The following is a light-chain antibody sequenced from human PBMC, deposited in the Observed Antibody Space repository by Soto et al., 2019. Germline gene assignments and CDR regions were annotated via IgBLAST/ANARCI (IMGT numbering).Light chain of an antibody. CDR1: SGDFGGYDY. CDR2: EVT. Sequence: QSVLTQPPSASGSPGQSVTISCTGTSGDFGGYDYVSWYQQHPGKAPKLMIYEVTKRPLGVPDRFSGSKSGNTASLTVSGLQAEDEADYYCSSCAGSDNPYVFGTGTKVTVL. V-gene: IGLV2-8*01. J-gene: IGLJ1*01. CDR3: SSCAGSDNPYV.